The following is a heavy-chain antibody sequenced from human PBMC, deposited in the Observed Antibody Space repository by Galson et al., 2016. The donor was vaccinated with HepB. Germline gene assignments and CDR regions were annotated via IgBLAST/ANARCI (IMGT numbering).Heavy chain of an antibody. J-gene: IGHJ5*02. D-gene: IGHD2-2*01. Sequence: SLRLSCAASGFTFDAYAMHWVRQAPGKGLEWVSGISWNSGNTGYADSVKGRFTISRDNAKYSLYLQMNSLRTEDTALYYCAKAAQYCSSTSCRNWFDPWGLGTLVTVSS. CDR3: AKAAQYCSSTSCRNWFDP. CDR2: ISWNSGNT. V-gene: IGHV3-9*01. CDR1: GFTFDAYA.